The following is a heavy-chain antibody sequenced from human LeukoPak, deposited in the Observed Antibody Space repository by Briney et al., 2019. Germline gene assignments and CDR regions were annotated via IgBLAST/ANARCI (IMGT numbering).Heavy chain of an antibody. CDR1: GFTVSSNY. Sequence: PGGSLRLSCAASGFTVSSNYMSWVRQAPGRGLEWVSVIYSGGSTSYADSARGRFTISRDNSKTTLYLQMNSLRAEDTALYYCARGSGSAGYYSVWGQGTLVTVSS. D-gene: IGHD3-22*01. CDR2: IYSGGST. J-gene: IGHJ4*02. V-gene: IGHV3-66*01. CDR3: ARGSGSAGYYSV.